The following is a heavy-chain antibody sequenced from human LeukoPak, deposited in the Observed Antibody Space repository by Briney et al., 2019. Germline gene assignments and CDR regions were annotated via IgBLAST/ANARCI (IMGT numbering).Heavy chain of an antibody. V-gene: IGHV3-48*01. Sequence: GGSLRLSCAASGFTFSSYSMNWVRQAPGKGLEWVSYIGGRGSNICYANSVKGRFTISRDNAKNSVNLQMNSLRAEDTAVYYCAKDMRFDWTPYYFDYWGQGTLVTVSS. CDR3: AKDMRFDWTPYYFDY. J-gene: IGHJ4*02. CDR1: GFTFSSYS. CDR2: IGGRGSNI. D-gene: IGHD3-9*01.